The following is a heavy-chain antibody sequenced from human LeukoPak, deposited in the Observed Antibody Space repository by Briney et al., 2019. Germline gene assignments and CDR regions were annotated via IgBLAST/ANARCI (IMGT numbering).Heavy chain of an antibody. CDR1: VHPFKIYA. D-gene: IGHD1-26*01. Sequence: GGSQTLLCAPSVHPFKIYAMIWLRQARGEGVKWVSPFSGSSGYIYCADSVERLHTISRHKFKSTLYLQMNSLRAEDTAVYYCAKVGAATYYFNYWGQGTLVTVSS. V-gene: IGHV3-23*01. CDR3: AKVGAATYYFNY. CDR2: FSGSSGYI. J-gene: IGHJ4*02.